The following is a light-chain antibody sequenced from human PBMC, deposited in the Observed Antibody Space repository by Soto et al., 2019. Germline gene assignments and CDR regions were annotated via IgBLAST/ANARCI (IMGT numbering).Light chain of an antibody. CDR3: QSYDTSLSGSV. Sequence: QAVVTQPPSVSGAPGQKVTISCTGSGSNLGAKYAVHWYQQLPGTAPKLLIYDNINRPSGVPDRFSGSKSDTSASLAITGLQAEDEDDYYCQSYDTSLSGSVFGGGTKVTVL. CDR1: GSNLGAKYA. J-gene: IGLJ3*02. V-gene: IGLV1-40*01. CDR2: DNI.